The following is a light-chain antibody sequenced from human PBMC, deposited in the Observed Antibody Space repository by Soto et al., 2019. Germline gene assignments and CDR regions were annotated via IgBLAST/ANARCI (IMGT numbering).Light chain of an antibody. CDR1: RTLFYPSNNKTY. Sequence: DIEMTQSPDSLSVSLGERATINCKSNRTLFYPSNNKTYLAWYQQKAGQPPKLLIYWASMRESGVPDRFSGSGSGTDFTLTISSLQAEDVAIFYCQQYYNTPYTFGQGTKLEIK. CDR3: QQYYNTPYT. J-gene: IGKJ2*01. V-gene: IGKV4-1*01. CDR2: WAS.